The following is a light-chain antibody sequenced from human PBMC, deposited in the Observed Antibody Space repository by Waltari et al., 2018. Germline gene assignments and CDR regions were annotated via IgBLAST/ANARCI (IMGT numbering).Light chain of an antibody. V-gene: IGLV2-23*01. CDR2: EGT. J-gene: IGLJ1*01. Sequence: QSALTQPAPVSGSPGQSIPISCTGTTDDVWTYNLVSWYQQHPGTAPKLIIFEGTSRPSGVSNRFFASKSGNTASLTISGLQADDEADYHCCSYVSNTYVFGTGTKVTVL. CDR1: TDDVWTYNL. CDR3: CSYVSNTYV.